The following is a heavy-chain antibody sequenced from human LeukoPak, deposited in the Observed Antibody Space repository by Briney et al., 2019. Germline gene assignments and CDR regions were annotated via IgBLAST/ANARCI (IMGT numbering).Heavy chain of an antibody. D-gene: IGHD5-18*01. CDR1: GGSISSNNW. V-gene: IGHV4-4*02. J-gene: IGHJ4*02. Sequence: SETLCLTCAVSGGSISSNNWWIWVRQSPEKGLEWIGEIYHDGSTNYNPSLKSRVTISMDKSKSQLSLKLNFVTAADTAVYYCARDRGGYTYSHDYWGQGTLVTVSS. CDR3: ARDRGGYTYSHDY. CDR2: IYHDGST.